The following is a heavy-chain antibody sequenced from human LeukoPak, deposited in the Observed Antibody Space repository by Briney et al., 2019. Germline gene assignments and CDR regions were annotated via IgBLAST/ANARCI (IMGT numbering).Heavy chain of an antibody. CDR2: INPNSGGT. CDR1: GYTFTGYY. V-gene: IGHV1-2*02. CDR3: ARAAVTGIAVAGVDY. D-gene: IGHD6-19*01. Sequence: WASVKVSCKASGYTFTGYYMHWVRQAPGQGLEWMGWINPNSGGTNYAQKFQGRVTMTRDTSISTAYMELSRLRSDDTAVYYCARAAVTGIAVAGVDYWGQGTLVTVSS. J-gene: IGHJ4*02.